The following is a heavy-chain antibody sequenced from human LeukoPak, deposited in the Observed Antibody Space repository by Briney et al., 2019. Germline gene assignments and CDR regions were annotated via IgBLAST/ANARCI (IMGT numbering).Heavy chain of an antibody. CDR1: GFTFSDHY. CDR2: IIENGGET. V-gene: IGHV3-23*01. CDR3: AKDYEYNSNTWYFH. Sequence: PGGSLRLSCAASGFTFSDHYMDWVRQAPGKGLEWVSGIIENGGETYYADSVRGRFTISRDNSKNTLYLQMNSLRAEDTAVYYCAKDYEYNSNTWYFHWGRGTLVSVSS. D-gene: IGHD6-13*01. J-gene: IGHJ4*02.